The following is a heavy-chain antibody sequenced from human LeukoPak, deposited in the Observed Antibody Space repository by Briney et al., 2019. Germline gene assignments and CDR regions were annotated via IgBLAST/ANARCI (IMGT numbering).Heavy chain of an antibody. CDR3: ARDLSFRDGYNSDFDY. V-gene: IGHV4-39*07. J-gene: IGHJ4*02. Sequence: SETLSLTCTVSGGSISSSSYYWGWIRQPPGKGLEWIGNIYYGGSTYYNPSLQSRVTMSLDTSKNQFSLQLNSVTPEDTAVYYCARDLSFRDGYNSDFDYWGQGTLVTVSS. D-gene: IGHD5-24*01. CDR1: GGSISSSSYY. CDR2: IYYGGST.